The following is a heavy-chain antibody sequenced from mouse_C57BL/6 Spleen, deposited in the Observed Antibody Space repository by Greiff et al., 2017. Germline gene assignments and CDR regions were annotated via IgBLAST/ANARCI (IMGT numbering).Heavy chain of an antibody. CDR3: AIYYYGSSYFDY. D-gene: IGHD1-1*01. CDR1: GYTFTSYW. Sequence: QVQLQQPGAELVRPGSSVKLSCKASGYTFTSYWMHWVKQRPIQGLEWIGNIYPSDSETHYNQKFKDKATLTVDKSSSTAYMQLSSLTSEDSAVYYCAIYYYGSSYFDYWGQGTTLTVSS. CDR2: IYPSDSET. J-gene: IGHJ2*01. V-gene: IGHV1-52*01.